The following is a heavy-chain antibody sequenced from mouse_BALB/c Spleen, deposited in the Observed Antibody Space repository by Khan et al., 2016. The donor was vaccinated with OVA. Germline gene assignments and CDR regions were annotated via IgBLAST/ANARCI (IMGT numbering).Heavy chain of an antibody. D-gene: IGHD1-1*01. J-gene: IGHJ3*01. V-gene: IGHV5-6*01. Sequence: EVELVESGGDLVEPGGSLKLSCAGSGFTFSTYGMSWVRQTPDKRLEWVATISTGGHYTYYPDSVRGRFTISRDNAKNTLYLQMTSLKSEDTAMFYCERLAYYYDSEGFAYWGQGTLVTVSA. CDR3: ERLAYYYDSEGFAY. CDR1: GFTFSTYG. CDR2: ISTGGHYT.